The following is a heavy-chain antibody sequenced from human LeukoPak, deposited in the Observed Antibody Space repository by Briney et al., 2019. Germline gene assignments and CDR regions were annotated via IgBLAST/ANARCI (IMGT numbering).Heavy chain of an antibody. J-gene: IGHJ4*02. Sequence: SETLSLTCVVYGGSISSGDYYWSWIRQPPGKGLEWIGYIYYSGSTYYNPSLKSRVTISVDTSKNQFSLKLSSVTAADTAVYYCASSSIAARNFDYWGQGTLVTVSS. CDR2: IYYSGST. CDR3: ASSSIAARNFDY. D-gene: IGHD6-6*01. CDR1: GGSISSGDYY. V-gene: IGHV4-30-4*08.